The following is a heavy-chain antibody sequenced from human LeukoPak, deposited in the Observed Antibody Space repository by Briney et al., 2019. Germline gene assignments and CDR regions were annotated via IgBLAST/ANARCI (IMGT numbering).Heavy chain of an antibody. J-gene: IGHJ4*02. CDR3: AIFGVVIARVDY. CDR2: INHSGST. CDR1: GGSFSGYY. D-gene: IGHD3-3*01. V-gene: IGHV4-34*01. Sequence: SETLSLTCAVYGGSFSGYYWSWIRQPPGKGLEWIGEINHSGSTNYNPSLKSRVTISVDTSKNQFSLKLSSVTAADTAVYYCAIFGVVIARVDYWGQGTLVTVSS.